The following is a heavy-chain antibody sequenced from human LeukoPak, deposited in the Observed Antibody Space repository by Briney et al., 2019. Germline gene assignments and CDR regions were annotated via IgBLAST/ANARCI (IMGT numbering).Heavy chain of an antibody. Sequence: GGSLRLSCAASGFTFSSYTMNWVRQAPGKGLEWVSSISRSSSYIYYADSMKGRFTISRDNANNSLFLQTNSLRAEETAVYFCARGGVSVGGNFDYWGQGTLVSVSS. D-gene: IGHD4-23*01. CDR1: GFTFSSYT. J-gene: IGHJ4*02. V-gene: IGHV3-21*01. CDR3: ARGGVSVGGNFDY. CDR2: ISRSSSYI.